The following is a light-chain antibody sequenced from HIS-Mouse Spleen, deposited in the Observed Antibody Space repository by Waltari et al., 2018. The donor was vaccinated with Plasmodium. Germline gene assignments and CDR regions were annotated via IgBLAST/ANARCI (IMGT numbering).Light chain of an antibody. Sequence: SYELTQPPSVSVSPGQTARITCPGDALPKQYAYWYQQKPGQAPVLVIYKDSERPSGIPERFSGSSSGTTVTLTISGVQAEDEADYYCQSADSSGTPNWVFGGGTK. CDR2: KDS. CDR3: QSADSSGTPNWV. J-gene: IGLJ3*02. V-gene: IGLV3-25*03. CDR1: ALPKQY.